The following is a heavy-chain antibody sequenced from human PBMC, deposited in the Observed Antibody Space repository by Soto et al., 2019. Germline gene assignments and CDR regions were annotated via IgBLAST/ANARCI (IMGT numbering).Heavy chain of an antibody. Sequence: QVQLQESGPGLVKPSQTLSLTCTVSGVSISSGDYYWSWIRQPPGKGLEWIGYIYYSGTTYYNPSLKSRINISGATSRNQFSLRLSSVPAADTAVDYCARVRSGYSDYWGQGTLVTVSS. CDR1: GVSISSGDYY. V-gene: IGHV4-30-4*01. CDR3: ARVRSGYSDY. CDR2: IYYSGTT. D-gene: IGHD3-3*01. J-gene: IGHJ4*02.